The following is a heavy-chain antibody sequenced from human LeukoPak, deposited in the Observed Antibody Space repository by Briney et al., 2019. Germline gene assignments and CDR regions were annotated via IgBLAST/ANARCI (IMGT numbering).Heavy chain of an antibody. Sequence: SETLSLTCAVYGVSFSGYYWSWIRQPPGKGLEWIGEINHSGSTNYNPSLKSRVTISVDTSKNQFSLKLSSVTAADTAVYYCARGGSVTMVRGVMPRADAFDIWGQGTMVTVSS. CDR3: ARGGSVTMVRGVMPRADAFDI. V-gene: IGHV4-34*01. D-gene: IGHD3-10*01. CDR2: INHSGST. CDR1: GVSFSGYY. J-gene: IGHJ3*02.